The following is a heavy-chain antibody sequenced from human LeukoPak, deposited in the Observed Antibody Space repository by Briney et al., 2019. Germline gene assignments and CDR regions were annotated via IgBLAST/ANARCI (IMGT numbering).Heavy chain of an antibody. J-gene: IGHJ3*02. CDR3: ARDSKVLEWLFEGDAFDI. Sequence: ASVKVSCKASGYTFTSYDINWVRQATGQGLEWMGWMNPNSGDTGYAQTFQGRVTITRNTSISTVYMELSSLRSEDTAVYYCARDSKVLEWLFEGDAFDIWGQGTMVTVSS. CDR1: GYTFTSYD. D-gene: IGHD3-3*01. CDR2: MNPNSGDT. V-gene: IGHV1-8*01.